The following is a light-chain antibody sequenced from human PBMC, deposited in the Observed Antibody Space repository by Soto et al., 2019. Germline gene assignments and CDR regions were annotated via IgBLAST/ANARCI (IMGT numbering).Light chain of an antibody. CDR2: SFN. CDR3: PSSDDSLRAPRV. CDR1: RSKIGAGYD. V-gene: IGLV1-40*01. Sequence: QSVLTQPPSVSGAPGQTVTISCTGGRSKIGAGYDIHWYQFLPGTAPKLLLYSFNKRPSGIPDRFSGSKSGTSASLAITGLQPEDEADYYSPSSDDSLRAPRVSRTGTKVTVL. J-gene: IGLJ1*01.